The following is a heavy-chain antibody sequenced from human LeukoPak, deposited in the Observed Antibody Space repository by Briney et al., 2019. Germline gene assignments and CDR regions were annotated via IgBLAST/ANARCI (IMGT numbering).Heavy chain of an antibody. Sequence: PSETLSLTCTVSGGSISSHYWSWIRQPPGKGLEWIGYIYYSGSTNYNPSLKSRVTISVDTSKNQFSLKLSSVTAADTAVYYCARAQLQLWPDYYYYMDVWGKGTTVTVSS. CDR2: IYYSGST. CDR1: GGSISSHY. V-gene: IGHV4-59*11. D-gene: IGHD5-18*01. J-gene: IGHJ6*03. CDR3: ARAQLQLWPDYYYYMDV.